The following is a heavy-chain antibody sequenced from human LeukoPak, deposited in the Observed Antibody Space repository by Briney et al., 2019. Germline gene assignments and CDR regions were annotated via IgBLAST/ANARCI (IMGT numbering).Heavy chain of an antibody. D-gene: IGHD6-13*01. Sequence: SETLSLTCTVSGGSISSGSYYWSWIRQPAGKGLEWIGRIYTSGSTNYNPSLKSRVTISVNTSKNQFSLKLSSVTAADTAVYYCARDYQYSSSPTTFDIWGQGTMVTVSS. CDR2: IYTSGST. V-gene: IGHV4-61*02. CDR1: GGSISSGSYY. CDR3: ARDYQYSSSPTTFDI. J-gene: IGHJ3*02.